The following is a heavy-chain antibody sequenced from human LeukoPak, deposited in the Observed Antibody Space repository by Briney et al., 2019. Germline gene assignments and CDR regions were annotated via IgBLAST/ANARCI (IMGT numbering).Heavy chain of an antibody. CDR1: GFTFSGYA. V-gene: IGHV3-30*04. Sequence: GGSLRLSCAAPGFTFSGYAMHWVRQAPGKGLEWVAVISSDGRHEFYADSVKGRFTLSRDNSKNTLYVQMNSLRAEDTAVYYCARDASSFTDFDYWGQGTLVTVSS. CDR3: ARDASSFTDFDY. J-gene: IGHJ4*02. CDR2: ISSDGRHE. D-gene: IGHD6-19*01.